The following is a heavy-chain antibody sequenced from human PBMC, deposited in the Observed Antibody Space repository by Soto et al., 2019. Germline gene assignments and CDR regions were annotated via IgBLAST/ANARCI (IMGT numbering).Heavy chain of an antibody. V-gene: IGHV4-30-4*01. CDR1: GGSISSGDYY. D-gene: IGHD3-16*01. Sequence: QVQLQESGPGLVKPSQTLSLTYTVSGGSISSGDYYWSWIRQPPGKGLEWIGFIYYSGGTYYKPSLKSRVTISVDTSKNKFSLNLSSVTAADTAVYYCARASTGELWVYANWFDPWGPGTLVTVSS. CDR3: ARASTGELWVYANWFDP. J-gene: IGHJ5*02. CDR2: IYYSGGT.